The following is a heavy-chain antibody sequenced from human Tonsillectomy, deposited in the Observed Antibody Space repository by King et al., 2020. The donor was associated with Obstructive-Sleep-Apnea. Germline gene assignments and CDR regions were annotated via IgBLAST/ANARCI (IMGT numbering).Heavy chain of an antibody. CDR2: IIPILAIA. Sequence: QLVQSGAEVKKPGSSVKVSCKASGGAFSSYAISWVRQAPGQGLEWMGRIIPILAIANYAQKFQGRVTITADKSTSTAYMKLSSLKSEDTAMYYCMRGHTYDNSYPTDKWGQVTLVTVS. CDR3: MRGHTYDNSYPTDK. CDR1: GGAFSSYA. V-gene: IGHV1-69*09. J-gene: IGHJ4*01. D-gene: IGHD3-22*01.